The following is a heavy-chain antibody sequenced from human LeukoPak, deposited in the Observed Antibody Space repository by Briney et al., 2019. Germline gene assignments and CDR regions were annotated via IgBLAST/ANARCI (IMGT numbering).Heavy chain of an antibody. V-gene: IGHV3-23*01. D-gene: IGHD3-22*01. CDR3: AKDNSSGYYGPYYFDY. CDR1: GFTFSSYA. J-gene: IGHJ4*02. CDR2: ISGSGGST. Sequence: GGSLRLSCAASGFTFSSYAMSWVRQAPGKGLEWVSAISGSGGSTYYADSVKGRFTISRDNSKNTLYLQMNSLRAEDTAVYYCAKDNSSGYYGPYYFDYWGQGTLVTVSS.